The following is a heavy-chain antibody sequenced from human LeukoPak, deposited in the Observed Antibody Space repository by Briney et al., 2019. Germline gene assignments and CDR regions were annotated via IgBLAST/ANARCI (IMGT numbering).Heavy chain of an antibody. J-gene: IGHJ4*02. CDR2: INHSGST. Sequence: ETLSLTCAVYGGSFSGYYWSWIRQPPGKGLEWIGEINHSGSTNYNPSLESRVTISVDTSKNQFSLKLSSVTAADTAVYYCARGAGADYDSSEGPYYFDYWGQGTLVTVSS. CDR1: GGSFSGYY. V-gene: IGHV4-34*01. CDR3: ARGAGADYDSSEGPYYFDY. D-gene: IGHD3-22*01.